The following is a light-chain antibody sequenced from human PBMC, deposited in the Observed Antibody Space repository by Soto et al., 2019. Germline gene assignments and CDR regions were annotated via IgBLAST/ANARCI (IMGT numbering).Light chain of an antibody. CDR1: QVISSY. CDR3: QQYNSYSET. J-gene: IGKJ1*01. Sequence: IQLTQSPSSLSASVGDRVTITCRASQVISSYLAWYQQKPGKAPKLLIYAASSLQSGVPSRFSGSGSGTEFTLTISSLQPDDFATYYCQQYNSYSETFGQGTKVDI. V-gene: IGKV1-9*01. CDR2: AAS.